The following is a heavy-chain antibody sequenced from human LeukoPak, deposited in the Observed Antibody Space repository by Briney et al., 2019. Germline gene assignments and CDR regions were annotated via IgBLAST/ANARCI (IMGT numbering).Heavy chain of an antibody. V-gene: IGHV4-59*01. J-gene: IGHJ4*02. CDR3: ARSSSGYYFDY. D-gene: IGHD3-22*01. CDR1: GASISSYY. CDR2: RYYSGTT. Sequence: SETLSLTCNVSGASISSYYWSWIRQPPGRGLEWVGYRYYSGTTNYKPSLKSRVTISVDTSKNQFSLRLSSVTAADTAVYYCARSSSGYYFDYWGQGTLVTVSS.